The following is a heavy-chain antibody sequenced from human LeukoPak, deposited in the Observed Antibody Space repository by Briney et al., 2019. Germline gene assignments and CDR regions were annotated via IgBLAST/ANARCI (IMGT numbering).Heavy chain of an antibody. V-gene: IGHV4-39*01. CDR3: ARHLKKAFGVVIPRPNWFDP. D-gene: IGHD3-3*01. CDR1: GGSISSSSYY. CDR2: IYYSGST. J-gene: IGHJ5*02. Sequence: PSETLSLTCTVSGGSISSSSYYWGWIRQPPGKGLEWIGSIYYSGSTYYNPSLKSRVTISVDTSKNQFSLKLSSVTAADTAVYYCARHLKKAFGVVIPRPNWFDPWGQGTLVTASS.